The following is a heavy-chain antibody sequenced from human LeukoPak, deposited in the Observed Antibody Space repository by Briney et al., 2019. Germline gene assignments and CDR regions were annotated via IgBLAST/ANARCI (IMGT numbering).Heavy chain of an antibody. D-gene: IGHD3-10*01. CDR3: ARSAAVVRHPFDY. Sequence: SETLSLTCTVSGGSISSGGYYWSWIRQPPGKGLEWIGYIYHSGSTYYNPSLKSRVTISVDRSKNQFSLKLSSVTAADTAVYYCARSAAVVRHPFDYWGQGTLVTVSS. CDR1: GGSISSGGYY. V-gene: IGHV4-30-2*01. CDR2: IYHSGST. J-gene: IGHJ4*02.